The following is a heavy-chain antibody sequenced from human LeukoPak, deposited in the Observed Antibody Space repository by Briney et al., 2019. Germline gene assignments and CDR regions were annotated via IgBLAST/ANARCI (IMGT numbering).Heavy chain of an antibody. Sequence: GASVKVSCKASGYTFNSYGISWVRQAPGQGLEWMGWISAYNGNTNYAQKLQGRVTMTTDTSTYTAYMELRSLRSDDTAVYYCARVAEVEVAGTPYYYYYMDVWGKGTTVTISS. D-gene: IGHD6-19*01. V-gene: IGHV1-18*01. CDR3: ARVAEVEVAGTPYYYYYMDV. CDR1: GYTFNSYG. J-gene: IGHJ6*03. CDR2: ISAYNGNT.